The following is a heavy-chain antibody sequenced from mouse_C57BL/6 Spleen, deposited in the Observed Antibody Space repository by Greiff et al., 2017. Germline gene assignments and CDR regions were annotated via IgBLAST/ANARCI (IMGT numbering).Heavy chain of an antibody. CDR3: ARKVWDVVKGFDY. CDR1: GYTFTSYD. Sequence: VQLQQSRPELVKPGASVKLSCKASGYTFTSYDINWVKQRPGQGLEWIGWIYPRDGSTKYNEKFKGKATLTVDTSSSTAYMELHSLTSEDSAVYFCARKVWDVVKGFDYWGQGTTLTVSS. J-gene: IGHJ2*01. D-gene: IGHD4-1*01. V-gene: IGHV1-85*01. CDR2: IYPRDGST.